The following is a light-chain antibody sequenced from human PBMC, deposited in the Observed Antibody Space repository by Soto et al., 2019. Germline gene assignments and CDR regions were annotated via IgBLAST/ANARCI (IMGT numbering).Light chain of an antibody. CDR1: QSVSSSY. J-gene: IGKJ1*01. CDR3: QQYGSSLPT. Sequence: EIVLTQSPGTLSLSPGERATLSCRASQSVSSSYLAWYQQKTGQAPRLLIYGASSRATGIPDRFSGSGSETDFTLTNSRLEPEDLAVYYCQQYGSSLPTFGQGTKVEIK. CDR2: GAS. V-gene: IGKV3-20*01.